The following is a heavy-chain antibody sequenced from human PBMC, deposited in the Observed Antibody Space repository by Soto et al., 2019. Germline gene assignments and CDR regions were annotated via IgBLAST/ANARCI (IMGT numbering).Heavy chain of an antibody. CDR1: GGVFRNYA. CDR2: IIPVFGTA. Sequence: QVQLVQSGAEVKKPGSSVKVSCKASGGVFRNYAINWVRQAPGQGLEWMGGIIPVFGTADYPQKDQGRVTITADESTTTAYVELTSVKNEDTAVYFCARGRWGSYAFDSWGQGTLVTVAS. J-gene: IGHJ5*01. D-gene: IGHD7-27*01. CDR3: ARGRWGSYAFDS. V-gene: IGHV1-69*01.